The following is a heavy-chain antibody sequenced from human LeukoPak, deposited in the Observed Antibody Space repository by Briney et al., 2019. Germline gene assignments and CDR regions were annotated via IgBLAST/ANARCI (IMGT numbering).Heavy chain of an antibody. Sequence: PSETLSLTCTVSGGSISGSSYYWGWIRQPPGKGLEWVGSIYYSGSTYYNPSLKSRVTISVDTSKNQFSLKLSSVTAADTAVYYCARHITNDYGDNFDYWGQGTLVTVSS. J-gene: IGHJ4*02. D-gene: IGHD4-17*01. CDR2: IYYSGST. V-gene: IGHV4-39*01. CDR3: ARHITNDYGDNFDY. CDR1: GGSISGSSYY.